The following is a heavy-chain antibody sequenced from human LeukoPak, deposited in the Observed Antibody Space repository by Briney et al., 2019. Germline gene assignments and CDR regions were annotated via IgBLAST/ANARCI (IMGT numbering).Heavy chain of an antibody. V-gene: IGHV3-30*18. CDR2: ISYDGSNK. D-gene: IGHD5-18*01. CDR3: AKDGGQWIQLWSAPNWFDP. CDR1: GFTFSSYG. J-gene: IGHJ5*02. Sequence: GRSLRLSCAASGFTFSSYGMHWVRQAPGKGLEWVAVISYDGSNKYYADSVKGRFTISRDNSKNTLYLQMNSLRAEDTAVYYCAKDGGQWIQLWSAPNWFDPWGQGTLITVSS.